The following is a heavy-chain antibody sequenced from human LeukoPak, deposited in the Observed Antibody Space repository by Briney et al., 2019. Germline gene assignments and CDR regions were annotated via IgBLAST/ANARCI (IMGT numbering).Heavy chain of an antibody. V-gene: IGHV3-11*01. D-gene: IGHD3-3*01. Sequence: PGGSLRLPCAASGFTFSDYYMSWIRQAPGKGLEWVSYISSSGSTIYYADSVKGRFTISRDNAKNSLYLQMNSLRAEDTAVYYCARGHYDFWSGYYSGRGYYYYYMDVWGKGTTVTVSS. CDR3: ARGHYDFWSGYYSGRGYYYYYMDV. J-gene: IGHJ6*03. CDR1: GFTFSDYY. CDR2: ISSSGSTI.